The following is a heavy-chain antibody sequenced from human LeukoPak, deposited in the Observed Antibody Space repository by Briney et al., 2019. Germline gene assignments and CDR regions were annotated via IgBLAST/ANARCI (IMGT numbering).Heavy chain of an antibody. V-gene: IGHV3-64*01. D-gene: IGHD6-13*01. CDR3: AREGLAAAEFDY. Sequence: GGSLRLSCAASGFTFSSYAMHWVRQAPGKGLEYVSAISSNGGSTHYANSVKGRFTISRDNSKNTLYLQMGSLRAEDMAVYYCAREGLAAAEFDYWGQGTLVTVSS. CDR2: ISSNGGST. J-gene: IGHJ4*02. CDR1: GFTFSSYA.